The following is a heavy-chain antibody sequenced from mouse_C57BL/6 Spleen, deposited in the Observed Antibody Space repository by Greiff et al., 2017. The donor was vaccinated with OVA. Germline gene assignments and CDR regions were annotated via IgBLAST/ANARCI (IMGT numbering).Heavy chain of an antibody. Sequence: VMLVESGPGLVQPSQSLSITCTVSGFSLTSYGVHWVRQPPGKGLEWLGVIWSGGSTDYNAAFISRLSISKDNSKSQVFFKMNSLQADDTAIYYCAKNSNYGSSLYWYFDVWGTGTTVTVSS. CDR1: GFSLTSYG. CDR3: AKNSNYGSSLYWYFDV. D-gene: IGHD1-1*01. CDR2: IWSGGST. V-gene: IGHV2-4*01. J-gene: IGHJ1*03.